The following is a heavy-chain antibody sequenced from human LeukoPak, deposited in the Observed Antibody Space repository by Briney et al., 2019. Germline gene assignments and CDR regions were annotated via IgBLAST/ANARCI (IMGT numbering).Heavy chain of an antibody. CDR3: ARESGSGYYFDY. V-gene: IGHV4-59*01. CDR1: GGSISSYY. CDR2: IYHSGIT. Sequence: PSETLSLTCTVSGGSISSYYWSWIRQPPGMRPEWIAYIYHSGITDSNPSLKSRVTISVDTSKNQFSLKLSSVTAADTAVYYCARESGSGYYFDYWGQGTLVTVSS. J-gene: IGHJ4*02. D-gene: IGHD3-10*01.